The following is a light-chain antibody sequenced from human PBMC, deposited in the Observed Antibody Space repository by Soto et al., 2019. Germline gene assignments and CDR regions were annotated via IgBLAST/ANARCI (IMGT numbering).Light chain of an antibody. CDR2: KVS. J-gene: IGKJ4*01. CDR3: MQGTHWLLT. CDR1: QSLVYSDGNTY. V-gene: IGKV2-30*01. Sequence: DVVMTQSPLSLPVTLGQPASISCRSSQSLVYSDGNTYLNWFQQRPGQSPRRLIYKVSNRDSGVPDRFSGRGSDTEVTLKISRVEADDVGVYYCMQGTHWLLTFGGGTKVEIK.